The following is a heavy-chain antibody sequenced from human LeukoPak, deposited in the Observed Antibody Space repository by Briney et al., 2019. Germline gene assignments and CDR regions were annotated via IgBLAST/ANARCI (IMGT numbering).Heavy chain of an antibody. D-gene: IGHD6-19*01. Sequence: GGSLRLSCAASGFTFSSYWMSWVRQAPGKGLEWVANIKHDGSEKYYVDSVKGRFTISRDNAKNSLYLQMNSLRAEDTAVYYCARGRGSAGAYSSGWSPSGSWPFGPTPDVWGKGSTVTVSS. CDR2: IKHDGSEK. V-gene: IGHV3-7*03. CDR3: ARGRGSAGAYSSGWSPSGSWPFGPTPDV. CDR1: GFTFSSYW. J-gene: IGHJ6*04.